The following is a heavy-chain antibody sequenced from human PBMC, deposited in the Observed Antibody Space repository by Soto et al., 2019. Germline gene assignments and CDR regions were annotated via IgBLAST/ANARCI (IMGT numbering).Heavy chain of an antibody. J-gene: IGHJ3*02. CDR2: IYSGGST. CDR1: GFTVSSNY. CDR3: ARELLTGNDAFDI. V-gene: IGHV3-53*01. D-gene: IGHD7-27*01. Sequence: GESLKISCAASGFTVSSNYMSWVRQAPGKGLEWVSVIYSGGSTYYADSVKGRFTISRDNSKNTLYLQMNSLRAEDTAVYYCARELLTGNDAFDIWGQGTMVTVSS.